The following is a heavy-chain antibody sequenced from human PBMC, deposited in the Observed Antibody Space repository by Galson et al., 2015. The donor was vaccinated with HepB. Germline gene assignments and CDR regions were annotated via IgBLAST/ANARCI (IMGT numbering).Heavy chain of an antibody. CDR3: ARARSYSSLHDAFDI. V-gene: IGHV3-11*04. D-gene: IGHD6-13*01. J-gene: IGHJ3*02. CDR1: GFTVSSNY. Sequence: SLRLSCAASGFTVSSNYMSWIRQAPGKGLEWVSYISSSGSTIHYADSVKGRFTISRDNAKNSLYLQMNSLRAEDTAVYYCARARSYSSLHDAFDIWGQGTMVTVSS. CDR2: ISSSGSTI.